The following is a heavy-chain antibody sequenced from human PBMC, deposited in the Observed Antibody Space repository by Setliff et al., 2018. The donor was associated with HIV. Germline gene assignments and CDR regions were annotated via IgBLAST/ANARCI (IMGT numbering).Heavy chain of an antibody. J-gene: IGHJ4*01. Sequence: PSETLSLTCTVSGGSISSSSYYWGWIRQPPGKGLEWVGTIYYSGNTYYNLSLKSRVTISVDTSKNQISLKLSSMTAADTAVYYCASHLPPYSGNFDYWGHGTLVTVSS. CDR3: ASHLPPYSGNFDY. CDR1: GGSISSSSYY. V-gene: IGHV4-39*01. D-gene: IGHD1-26*01. CDR2: IYYSGNT.